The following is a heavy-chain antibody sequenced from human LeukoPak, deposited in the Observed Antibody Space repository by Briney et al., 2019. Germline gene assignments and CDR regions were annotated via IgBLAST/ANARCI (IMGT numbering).Heavy chain of an antibody. Sequence: SVTVSCKASGGTFSSYAISWVRQAPGQGLEWMGRIIPILGIANYAQKFQGRVTITADKSTSTAYMELSSLRSEDTAVYYCASGLFRYYYDSSGYYYWGQGTLVTVSS. CDR3: ASGLFRYYYDSSGYYY. CDR2: IIPILGIA. CDR1: GGTFSSYA. D-gene: IGHD3-22*01. V-gene: IGHV1-69*04. J-gene: IGHJ4*02.